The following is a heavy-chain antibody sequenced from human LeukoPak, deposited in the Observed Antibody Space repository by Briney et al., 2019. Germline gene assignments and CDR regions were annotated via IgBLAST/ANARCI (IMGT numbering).Heavy chain of an antibody. CDR2: ISGDGGNT. CDR3: AKDRFRSPSAFDY. J-gene: IGHJ4*02. D-gene: IGHD2-21*01. V-gene: IGHV3-43*02. CDR1: GFIFSDYY. Sequence: GGSLRLSCAASGFIFSDYYMTWIRQAPGKGLEWVSLISGDGGNTYYADSVKGRFTISRDNSKNSLYLQMNSLRTEDTALYYCAKDRFRSPSAFDYWGQGTLVTVSS.